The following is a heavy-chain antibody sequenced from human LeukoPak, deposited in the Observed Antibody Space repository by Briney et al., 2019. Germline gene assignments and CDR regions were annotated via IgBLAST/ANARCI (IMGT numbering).Heavy chain of an antibody. D-gene: IGHD6-19*01. J-gene: IGHJ4*02. V-gene: IGHV3-21*01. CDR3: ARDSPYSSGWYPYYFDY. Sequence: GGSLRLSCAASGFTFRSYSMNWVRQAPGKGLEWVSSISSSSSYIYYADSVKGRFTISRDNAKNSLYLQMNSLRAEDTAVYYCARDSPYSSGWYPYYFDYWGQGTLVTVSS. CDR1: GFTFRSYS. CDR2: ISSSSSYI.